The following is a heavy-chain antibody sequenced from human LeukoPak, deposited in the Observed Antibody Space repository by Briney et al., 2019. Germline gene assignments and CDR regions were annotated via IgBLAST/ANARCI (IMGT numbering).Heavy chain of an antibody. CDR3: ARAPTPMTTVTTLGY. V-gene: IGHV3-30-3*01. D-gene: IGHD4-17*01. Sequence: PGRSLRLSCAASGFTFSSYNMHWVRQAPGKGLEWVAVISFDGTNKYYADSVKGQFTISRDNSKNTLYLQMNSLRTEDTAVYYCARAPTPMTTVTTLGYWGQGTLVTVSS. CDR1: GFTFSSYN. J-gene: IGHJ4*02. CDR2: ISFDGTNK.